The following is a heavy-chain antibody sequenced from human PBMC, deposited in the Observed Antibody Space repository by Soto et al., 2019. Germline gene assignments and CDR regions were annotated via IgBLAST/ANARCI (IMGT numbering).Heavy chain of an antibody. CDR2: IYYSGST. D-gene: IGHD3-22*01. J-gene: IGHJ4*02. Sequence: SETLSLTCTVSGGSISSGDYYWSWIRQPPGKGLEWIGYIYYSGSTYYNPSLKSRVTISVDTSKNQFSLKLSSVTAADTVVYYCARDADYYDSSGYYLDDWGQGTLVTVSS. CDR1: GGSISSGDYY. V-gene: IGHV4-30-4*01. CDR3: ARDADYYDSSGYYLDD.